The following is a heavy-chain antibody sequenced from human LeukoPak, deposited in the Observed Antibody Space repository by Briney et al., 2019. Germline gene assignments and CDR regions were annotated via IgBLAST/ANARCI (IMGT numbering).Heavy chain of an antibody. CDR1: GGSISSGDYY. V-gene: IGHV4-30-4*01. J-gene: IGHJ4*02. Sequence: SETLSLTCTVSGGSISSGDYYWSWIRQPPGKGLEWIGYIYYSGSTYYNPSLKSRVTISVDTSKNQFSLKLSSVTAAGTAVYYCARTALDGDYYFDYWGQGTLVTVSS. CDR2: IYYSGST. CDR3: ARTALDGDYYFDY. D-gene: IGHD4-17*01.